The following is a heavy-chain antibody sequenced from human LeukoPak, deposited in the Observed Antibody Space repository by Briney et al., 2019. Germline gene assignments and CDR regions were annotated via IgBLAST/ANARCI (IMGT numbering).Heavy chain of an antibody. CDR1: GDSISSSSSY. V-gene: IGHV4-61*05. Sequence: SETLSLTCTVSGDSISSSSSYWGWIRQPPGKGLEWIGYIYYSGSTNYNPSLKSRVTISVDTSKNQFSLKLSSVTAADTAVYYCARQAGDFWTETRGYYFDYWGQGTLVTVSS. CDR2: IYYSGST. CDR3: ARQAGDFWTETRGYYFDY. J-gene: IGHJ4*02. D-gene: IGHD3-3*01.